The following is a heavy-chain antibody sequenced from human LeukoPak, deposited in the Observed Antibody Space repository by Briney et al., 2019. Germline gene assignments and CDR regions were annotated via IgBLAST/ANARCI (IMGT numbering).Heavy chain of an antibody. CDR3: ARYVDTAMVYRSNWFDP. J-gene: IGHJ5*02. Sequence: PSETLSLTCTVSGGSISSSSYYWGWIRQPPGKGLEWIGSIYYSGSTYYNPSLKSRVTISVDTSKNQFSLKLSSVTAADTAVYYCARYVDTAMVYRSNWFDPWGQGTLVTVSS. CDR1: GGSISSSSYY. D-gene: IGHD5-18*01. CDR2: IYYSGST. V-gene: IGHV4-39*07.